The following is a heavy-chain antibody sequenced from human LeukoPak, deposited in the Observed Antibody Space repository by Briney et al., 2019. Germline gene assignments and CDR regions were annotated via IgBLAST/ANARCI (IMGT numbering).Heavy chain of an antibody. CDR2: INPSGGST. J-gene: IGHJ5*02. V-gene: IGHV1-46*01. CDR1: GYTFTSYY. Sequence: ASVKVSCKASGYTFTSYYMHWVRQAPGQGLEWMGIINPSGGSTSYAQRFQGRVTMTRDTSTSTVHMELSSLRSEDTAVYYRARGGGYLDLGANWFDPWGQGTLVTVSS. CDR3: ARGGGYLDLGANWFDP. D-gene: IGHD3-22*01.